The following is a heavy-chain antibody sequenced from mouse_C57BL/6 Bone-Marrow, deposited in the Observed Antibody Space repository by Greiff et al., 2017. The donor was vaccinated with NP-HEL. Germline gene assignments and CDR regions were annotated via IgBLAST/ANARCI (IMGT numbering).Heavy chain of an antibody. Sequence: VQLQQSGAELVRPGASVKLSCTASGFNIKDDYMHWVEQRPEQGLEWIGWIDPENGDTEYASKFQGKATITADTSSNTAYLQLSSLTSEDTAVYYCTTGLYYDYSFAYWGQGTLVTVSA. V-gene: IGHV14-4*01. CDR1: GFNIKDDY. CDR2: IDPENGDT. D-gene: IGHD2-4*01. J-gene: IGHJ3*01. CDR3: TTGLYYDYSFAY.